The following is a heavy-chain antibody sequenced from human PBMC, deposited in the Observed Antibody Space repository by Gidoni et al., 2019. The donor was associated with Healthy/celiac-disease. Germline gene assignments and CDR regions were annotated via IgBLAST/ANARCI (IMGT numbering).Heavy chain of an antibody. CDR1: GFTFSSYA. CDR3: ARGDDYGDHLVSSYYGMDV. D-gene: IGHD4-17*01. Sequence: QVQLVESGGGVVQPGRSLRLSCAASGFTFSSYAIHWVRQAPGKGLEWVAVISYDGSNKYYADSVKGRFTISRDNSKNTLYLQMNSLRAEDTAVYYCARGDDYGDHLVSSYYGMDVWGQGTTVTVSS. V-gene: IGHV3-30-3*01. CDR2: ISYDGSNK. J-gene: IGHJ6*02.